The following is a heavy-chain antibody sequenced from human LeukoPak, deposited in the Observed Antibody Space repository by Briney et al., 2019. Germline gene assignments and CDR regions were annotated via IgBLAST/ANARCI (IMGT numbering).Heavy chain of an antibody. CDR1: GFTFSSYG. D-gene: IGHD6-13*01. Sequence: PGRSLRLSCAASGFTFSSYGMHWVRQAPGKGLEWVAVISYDGSNKYYADSVKGRFTITRDNSKNTLYLQMNSLRAEDTAVYYCAKELRGSSWPYYYYYGMDVWGQGTTVAVSS. V-gene: IGHV3-30*18. CDR2: ISYDGSNK. J-gene: IGHJ6*02. CDR3: AKELRGSSWPYYYYYGMDV.